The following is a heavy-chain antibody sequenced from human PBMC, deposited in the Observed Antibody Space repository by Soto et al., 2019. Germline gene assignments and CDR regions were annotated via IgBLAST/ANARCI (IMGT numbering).Heavy chain of an antibody. D-gene: IGHD6-13*01. CDR3: AKDPGRGVYSSSWNHCRTAFDY. CDR2: ISWNSGSI. V-gene: IGHV3-9*01. CDR1: GFTFDDYA. Sequence: EVQLVESGGGLVQPGRSLRLSCAASGFTFDDYAMHWVRQAPGKGLEWVSGISWNSGSIGYADSVKGRFTISRDNAKNSLYLQMNSLRAEDTALYYCAKDPGRGVYSSSWNHCRTAFDYWGQGTLVTVSS. J-gene: IGHJ4*02.